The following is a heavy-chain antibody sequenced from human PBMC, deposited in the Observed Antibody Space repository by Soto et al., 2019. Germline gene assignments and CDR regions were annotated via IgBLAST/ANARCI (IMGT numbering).Heavy chain of an antibody. D-gene: IGHD1-1*01. J-gene: IGHJ6*02. Sequence: QVQLQESGPGLVRPSQTLSLTCTVSGDSISSADYYWSWIRQTPGKGLEWIGHIFYSGTTYYNPSLKLRLTISVDTSKNHFSLRLTSVTAADTAVYYCARDLWVEPELYYYGMDVWGQGTTVTVSS. CDR3: ARDLWVEPELYYYGMDV. CDR1: GDSISSADYY. CDR2: IFYSGTT. V-gene: IGHV4-30-4*01.